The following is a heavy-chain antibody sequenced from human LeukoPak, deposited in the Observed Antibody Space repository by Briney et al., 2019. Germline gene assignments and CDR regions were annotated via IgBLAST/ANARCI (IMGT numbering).Heavy chain of an antibody. V-gene: IGHV3-30*02. J-gene: IGHJ3*02. D-gene: IGHD6-13*01. CDR1: GFTFSSYG. Sequence: GGSLRPSCAASGFTFSSYGMHWVRQAPGKGLEWVAFIRYDGSNKYYADSVKGRFTISRDNSKNTLYLQMNSLRAEDTAVYYCAKDGIAAAGYRDAFDIWGQGTMVTVSS. CDR2: IRYDGSNK. CDR3: AKDGIAAAGYRDAFDI.